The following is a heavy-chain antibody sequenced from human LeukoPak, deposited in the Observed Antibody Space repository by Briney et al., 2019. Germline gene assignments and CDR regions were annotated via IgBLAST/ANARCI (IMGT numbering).Heavy chain of an antibody. CDR3: ASLVLPIQTWFDP. CDR2: INPGDSDT. Sequence: GESLKISCKGSGYSFTSYWIGWVRQMPGKGLEWMGIINPGDSDTRYSPSFQGQVTISADKSINTAYLQWSSLKASDTAMYYCASLVLPIQTWFDPWGQGTLVTVSS. CDR1: GYSFTSYW. V-gene: IGHV5-51*01. J-gene: IGHJ5*02. D-gene: IGHD3-10*01.